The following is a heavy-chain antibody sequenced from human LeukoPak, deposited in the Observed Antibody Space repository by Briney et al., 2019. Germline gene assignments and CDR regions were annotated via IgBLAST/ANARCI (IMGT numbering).Heavy chain of an antibody. J-gene: IGHJ1*01. Sequence: ASVKVSCKASGYTFTSYGISWVRQAPGQGLEWMGWISAYNGNTNYAQKLQGRVTMTTDTSTSTAYMELRSLRSDDTAVYYCARDSLPTYSSSWYMPDRHWGQGTLVTVSS. V-gene: IGHV1-18*01. CDR1: GYTFTSYG. CDR2: ISAYNGNT. D-gene: IGHD6-13*01. CDR3: ARDSLPTYSSSWYMPDRH.